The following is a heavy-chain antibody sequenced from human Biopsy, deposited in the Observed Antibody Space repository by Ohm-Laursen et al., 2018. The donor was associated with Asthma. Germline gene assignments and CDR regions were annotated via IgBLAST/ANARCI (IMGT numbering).Heavy chain of an antibody. CDR3: ARHRGDSSGYYYDSFDY. CDR2: NYYSENT. V-gene: IGHV4-39*01. CDR1: GDSISSSSYY. D-gene: IGHD3-22*01. J-gene: IGHJ4*02. Sequence: SETLSLTWTVSGDSISSSSYYWGWIRQPPGKGLEWVGRNYYSENTYYNPSHKSRVTISVDTSKNQFSLKLYSVSAADTAVYYCARHRGDSSGYYYDSFDYWGQGTLVTVSS.